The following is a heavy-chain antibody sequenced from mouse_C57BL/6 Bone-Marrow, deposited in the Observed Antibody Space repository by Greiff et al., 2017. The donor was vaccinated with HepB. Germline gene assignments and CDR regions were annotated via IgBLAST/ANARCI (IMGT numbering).Heavy chain of an antibody. CDR2: IWSGGST. J-gene: IGHJ2*01. Sequence: QVQLQQSGPGLVQPSQSLSITCTVSGFSLTSYGVHWVRQSPGKGLEWLGVIWSGGSTDYNAAFMSRLSITKDNSKSQVFFKMNSRQADDTAIYDCAKSGGYTTVVAGNYFDYWGKGTTLTVSS. CDR3: AKSGGYTTVVAGNYFDY. CDR1: GFSLTSYG. V-gene: IGHV2-5*01. D-gene: IGHD1-1*01.